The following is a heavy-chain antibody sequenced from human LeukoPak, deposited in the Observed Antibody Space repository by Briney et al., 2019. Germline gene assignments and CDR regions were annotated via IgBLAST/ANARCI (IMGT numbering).Heavy chain of an antibody. CDR3: ASVPGTSIAAATLANWFDP. J-gene: IGHJ5*02. CDR1: GGSFSGYY. V-gene: IGHV4-34*01. CDR2: INHSGSN. Sequence: SETLSLTCAVYGGSFSGYYWSWIRQPPGKGLEWIGEINHSGSNNYNPSLKSRVTISVDTSKNQFSLKLSSVTAADTAVYYCASVPGTSIAAATLANWFDPWGQGTLVTVSS. D-gene: IGHD6-13*01.